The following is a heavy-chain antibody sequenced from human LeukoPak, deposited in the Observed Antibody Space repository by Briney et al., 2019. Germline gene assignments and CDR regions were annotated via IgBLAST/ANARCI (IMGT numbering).Heavy chain of an antibody. V-gene: IGHV4-59*02. CDR2: ISSSGIT. Sequence: SETLFITCTVSGGNVSGYYWSWIRQAPGKELDCFGYISSSGITNYNPSLKSRVTMSVDTSKSQFSLKVSSVTAADTAVFYCARLRFSRDPNSSGSDVLFDYWGQGTLVTVSS. CDR3: ARLRFSRDPNSSGSDVLFDY. D-gene: IGHD6-19*01. J-gene: IGHJ4*02. CDR1: GGNVSGYY.